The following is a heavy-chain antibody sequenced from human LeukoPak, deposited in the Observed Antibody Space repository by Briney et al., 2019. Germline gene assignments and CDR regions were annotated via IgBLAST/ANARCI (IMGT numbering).Heavy chain of an antibody. V-gene: IGHV4-59*01. CDR2: MYYSGST. Sequence: SETLSLTCTVSGGSISGDFWSWIRQPPGKGLEWIGYMYYSGSTDYNPSLKSRVTMSMDTSKNQFSLKLYSVTAADTAVYYCAREGGSSGYYYRFYWGQGTLVTVSS. CDR1: GGSISGDF. D-gene: IGHD3-22*01. CDR3: AREGGSSGYYYRFY. J-gene: IGHJ4*02.